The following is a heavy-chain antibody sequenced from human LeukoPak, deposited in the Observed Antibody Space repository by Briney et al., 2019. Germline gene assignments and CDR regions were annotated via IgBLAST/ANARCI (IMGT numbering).Heavy chain of an antibody. Sequence: ASVKVSCKASGYTFTSYYMHWVRQAPGQGLEWMGIINPSGGSTSYAQKFQGRVTMTRNTSISTAYMELSSLGSEDTAVYYCARRSLVDYWGQGTLVTVSS. CDR2: INPSGGST. CDR1: GYTFTSYY. CDR3: ARRSLVDY. V-gene: IGHV1-46*01. J-gene: IGHJ4*02.